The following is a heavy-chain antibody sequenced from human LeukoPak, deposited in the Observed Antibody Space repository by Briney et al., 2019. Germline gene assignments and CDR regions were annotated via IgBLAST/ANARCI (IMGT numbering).Heavy chain of an antibody. Sequence: GESLKISCKGSGYSFTSYWIGWVRQIPGKGLEWMGIIYPGDSDTRYSPSFQGQVTISADKSISTAYLQWSSLKASDAAMYYCARRYCSSTSCSDYWGQGTLFTVSS. CDR3: ARRYCSSTSCSDY. CDR2: IYPGDSDT. D-gene: IGHD2-2*01. CDR1: GYSFTSYW. V-gene: IGHV5-51*01. J-gene: IGHJ4*02.